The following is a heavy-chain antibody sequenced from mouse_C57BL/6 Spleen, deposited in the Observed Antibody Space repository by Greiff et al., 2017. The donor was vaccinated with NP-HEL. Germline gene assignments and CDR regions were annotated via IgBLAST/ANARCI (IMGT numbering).Heavy chain of an antibody. CDR3: ARDGGGPYYFDY. V-gene: IGHV1-55*01. Sequence: VQLQQPGAELVKPGASVKMSCKASGYTFTSYWITWVKQRPGQGLEWIGDIYPGSGSTNYNEKFKSKATLTVDTSSSTAYMQLSSLTSEDSAVYYCARDGGGPYYFDYWGQGTTLTVSS. CDR2: IYPGSGST. J-gene: IGHJ2*01. CDR1: GYTFTSYW.